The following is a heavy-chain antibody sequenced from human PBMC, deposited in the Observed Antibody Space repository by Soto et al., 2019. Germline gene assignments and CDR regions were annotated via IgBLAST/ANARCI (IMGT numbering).Heavy chain of an antibody. D-gene: IGHD6-13*01. CDR2: IWYDGSNK. CDR3: ASQVWKMGYSSSWYYFDY. CDR1: XFTFSSYG. J-gene: IGHJ4*02. V-gene: IGHV3-33*01. Sequence: SLRLSCAASXFTFSSYGMHWVRQDPGKGLEWVAVIWYDGSNKYYADPVKGRFTISRDNSKNTLYLQMNSLRAEDTAVYYCASQVWKMGYSSSWYYFDYWGQGTLVTVSS.